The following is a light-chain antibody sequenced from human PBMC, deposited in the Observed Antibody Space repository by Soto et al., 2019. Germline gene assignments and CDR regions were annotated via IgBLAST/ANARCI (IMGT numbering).Light chain of an antibody. V-gene: IGLV2-14*01. Sequence: QPALTQPASVSGSPGQSITLLCTGTSSDFAIYNSVSWYQQHPGKAPKLMIHDVTNRPSGVSGRFSGSRSGNTASLTISGLQAEYEADYFCSSFTSISSYVFGPGTKVTVL. CDR2: DVT. CDR1: SSDFAIYNS. J-gene: IGLJ1*01. CDR3: SSFTSISSYV.